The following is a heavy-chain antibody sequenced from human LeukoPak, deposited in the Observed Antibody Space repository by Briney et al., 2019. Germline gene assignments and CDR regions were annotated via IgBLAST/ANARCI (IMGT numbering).Heavy chain of an antibody. Sequence: ASVTVSCKASGYTFTGYYMHWVRQAPGQGLERMGRINPNSGGTNYAQKFQGRVTMTRDTSISTAYMELSRLRSDDTAVYYCARERSTMVRGVMNYWGQGTLVTVSS. CDR3: ARERSTMVRGVMNY. D-gene: IGHD3-10*01. CDR1: GYTFTGYY. J-gene: IGHJ4*02. V-gene: IGHV1-2*06. CDR2: INPNSGGT.